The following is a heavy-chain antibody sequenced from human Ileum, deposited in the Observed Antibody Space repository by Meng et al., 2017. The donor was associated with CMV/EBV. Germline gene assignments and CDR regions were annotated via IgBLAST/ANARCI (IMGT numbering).Heavy chain of an antibody. V-gene: IGHV1-2*02. J-gene: IGHJ6*02. Sequence: GESLKISCKASGYTFTGYYMHWVRQAPGQGLEWMGWINPNSGGTNYAQKFQGRVTMTRDTSISTAYMELSRLRSDDTAVYYCARVMSILRFLEWQSWRYGMDVWGQGTTVTVSS. D-gene: IGHD3-3*01. CDR2: INPNSGGT. CDR1: GYTFTGYY. CDR3: ARVMSILRFLEWQSWRYGMDV.